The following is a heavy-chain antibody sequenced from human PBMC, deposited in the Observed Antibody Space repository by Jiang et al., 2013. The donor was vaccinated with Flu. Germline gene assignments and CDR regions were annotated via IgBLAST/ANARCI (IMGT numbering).Heavy chain of an antibody. Sequence: SLNISCKGSGYRFTSYWIGWVRQMPGKGLEWMGIIYPDDSDTRYSPSFQGQVTISADKSISTAYLQWSSLKASDTAIYYCARLVNEYSGPDYRGHFDYWGQGVLVTVSS. J-gene: IGHJ4*02. D-gene: IGHD5-12*01. CDR2: IYPDDSDT. V-gene: IGHV5-51*01. CDR3: ARLVNEYSGPDYRGHFDY. CDR1: GYRFTSYW.